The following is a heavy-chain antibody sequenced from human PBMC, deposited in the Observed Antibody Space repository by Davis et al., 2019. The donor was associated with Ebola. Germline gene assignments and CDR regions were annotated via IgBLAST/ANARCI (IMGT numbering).Heavy chain of an antibody. CDR3: VRHYDTTYWNDP. V-gene: IGHV1-18*01. CDR2: ISVFDGNT. D-gene: IGHD3-9*01. Sequence: ASVKVSCKASGYIFTNYGVSWLRQAPGQGLEWMGWISVFDGNTYDAQKFQGRVTMTADTSTSTIYMELRSLTSDDTAIYYCVRHYDTTYWNDPWGQGTLVTVSS. CDR1: GYIFTNYG. J-gene: IGHJ5*02.